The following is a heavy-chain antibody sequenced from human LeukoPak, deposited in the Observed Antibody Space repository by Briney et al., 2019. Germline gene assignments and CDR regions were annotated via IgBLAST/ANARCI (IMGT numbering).Heavy chain of an antibody. CDR1: GDSVSSDTVT. Sequence: SQTLSLTCAISGDSVSSDTVTWNWIRQSPSRGLEWLGRTHYRSKWYNDYAVSVKRRITINPYTSKNQFSLQLNSVTPEDMAVYYCARYDSSGHYDAFDIWGQGTMVTVSS. V-gene: IGHV6-1*01. D-gene: IGHD3-22*01. CDR3: ARYDSSGHYDAFDI. J-gene: IGHJ3*02. CDR2: THYRSKWYN.